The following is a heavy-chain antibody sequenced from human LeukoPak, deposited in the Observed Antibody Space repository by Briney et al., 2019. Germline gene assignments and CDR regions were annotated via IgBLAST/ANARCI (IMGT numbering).Heavy chain of an antibody. J-gene: IGHJ4*02. CDR2: ISRDGRTT. CDR1: GFTFDNYW. D-gene: IGHD1-26*01. CDR3: ARGPPYAGGYYVGDY. Sequence: GGSLRLSCVASGFTFDNYWVHWVRQAPGKGLVWVSRISRDGRTTNYADSVKGRFTISRDNAKNTLYLQMNILKAGDTAIYYCARGPPYAGGYYVGDYWGQGILVTVSS. V-gene: IGHV3-74*01.